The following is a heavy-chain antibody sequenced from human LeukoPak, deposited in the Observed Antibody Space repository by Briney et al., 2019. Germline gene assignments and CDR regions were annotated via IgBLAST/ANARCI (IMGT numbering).Heavy chain of an antibody. J-gene: IGHJ5*02. CDR2: VYYTGST. V-gene: IGHV4-39*01. CDR1: GASISTSSYY. Sequence: SETLSLTCTVSGASISTSSYYWAWIRQPPGKGLESIGSVYYTGSTYYNPSLKSRVTISVDTSKNQFSLKLSSVTAADTAVYYCARPRGYCSAGVCYFHPWGQGTLVTVSS. CDR3: ARPRGYCSAGVCYFHP. D-gene: IGHD2-8*02.